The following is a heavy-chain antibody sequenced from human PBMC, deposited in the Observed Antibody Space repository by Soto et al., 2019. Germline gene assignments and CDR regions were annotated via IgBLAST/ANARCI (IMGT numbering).Heavy chain of an antibody. CDR3: ARDQGIKAVAGPMGSKNYYYGMDV. J-gene: IGHJ6*02. Sequence: PPASVKVSCKASGGTFSSYAISWVRQAPGQGLEWMGGIIPIFGTANYAQKFQGRVTITADESTSTAYMELSSLRSEDTAVYYCARDQGIKAVAGPMGSKNYYYGMDVWGQGTTVTVSS. D-gene: IGHD6-19*01. V-gene: IGHV1-69*13. CDR2: IIPIFGTA. CDR1: GGTFSSYA.